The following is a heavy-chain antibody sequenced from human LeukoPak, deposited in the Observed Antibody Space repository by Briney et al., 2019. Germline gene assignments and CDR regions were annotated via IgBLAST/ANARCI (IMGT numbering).Heavy chain of an antibody. CDR3: ARISNVLRYFDWLNHIDY. CDR1: GYTFTSYY. D-gene: IGHD3-9*01. J-gene: IGHJ4*02. Sequence: ASVKVSCKASGYTFTSYYMHWVRQAPGQGLEWMGWISAYNGNTNYAQKLQGRVTTTTDTSTSTAYMELRSLRSDDTAVYYCARISNVLRYFDWLNHIDYWGQGTLVTVSS. CDR2: ISAYNGNT. V-gene: IGHV1-18*04.